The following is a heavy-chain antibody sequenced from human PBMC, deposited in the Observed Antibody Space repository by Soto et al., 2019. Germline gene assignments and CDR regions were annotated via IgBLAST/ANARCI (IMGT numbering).Heavy chain of an antibody. CDR1: GVSVRSYT. J-gene: IGHJ4*02. D-gene: IGHD2-21*02. CDR2: VFSSVSA. V-gene: IGHV4-4*07. CDR3: ARDGMTTGDT. Sequence: SETLSLTCIVAGVSVRSYTWSWVRQPANKGLEWIGRVFSSVSATYNPSLKSRVSISMDTPENRISLKLDSVTAADAGVYFCARDGMTTGDTWGPGTLVTVSS.